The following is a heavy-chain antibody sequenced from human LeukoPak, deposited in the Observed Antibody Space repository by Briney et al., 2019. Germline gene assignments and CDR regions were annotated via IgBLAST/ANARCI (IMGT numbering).Heavy chain of an antibody. CDR2: IYHSGST. V-gene: IGHV4-30-2*01. Sequence: KPSQTLSLTCTVSGGSISSGGYYWSWIRPPPGKGLEWIGYIYHSGSTYYNPSLKSRVTISVDTSKNQFSLKLSSVTAADTAVYYCARGVYSFIDYYYMDVWGKGTTVTVSS. CDR3: ARGVYSFIDYYYMDV. CDR1: GGSISSGGYY. J-gene: IGHJ6*03. D-gene: IGHD4-11*01.